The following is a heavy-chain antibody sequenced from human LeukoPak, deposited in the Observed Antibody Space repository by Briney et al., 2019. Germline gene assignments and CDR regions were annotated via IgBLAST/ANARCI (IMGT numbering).Heavy chain of an antibody. Sequence: SETLSLTCTVSGGSISSSSYYWGWIRQPPGKGLEWIGSIYYSGSTYYNPSLKSRVTISVDTSKNQFSLKLSSVNAADTAVYYCARHRSYCSGGSCYHYYYGIDVWGQGTTVTVSS. V-gene: IGHV4-39*01. J-gene: IGHJ6*02. CDR1: GGSISSSSYY. D-gene: IGHD2-15*01. CDR3: ARHRSYCSGGSCYHYYYGIDV. CDR2: IYYSGST.